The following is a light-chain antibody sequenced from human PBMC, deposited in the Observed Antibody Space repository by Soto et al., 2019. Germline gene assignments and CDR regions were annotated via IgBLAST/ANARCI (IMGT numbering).Light chain of an antibody. CDR2: GAS. V-gene: IGKV3-20*01. J-gene: IGKJ1*01. Sequence: EIVLTQSPGILSLSPGERATLSCSALQSVSNDVLAWYQQKPGQAPRLLIYGASTRATGVPDRFSGSGSGADFTLSISRLEPEDFAVYYCQQYGSSPPRTFGQGTKVDIK. CDR1: QSVSNDV. CDR3: QQYGSSPPRT.